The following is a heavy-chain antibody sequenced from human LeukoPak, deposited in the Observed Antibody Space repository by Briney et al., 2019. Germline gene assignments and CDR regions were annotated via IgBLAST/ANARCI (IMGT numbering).Heavy chain of an antibody. Sequence: GGSLRLSSAASGFTFSDYYMSWIRQAPGKGLEWVSYISGGSAIWYADSVKGRFTISRDNAKNSLYLQMNRLRAEDTAVYYCARTPDGYNRLDYWGQGTLVTVSS. V-gene: IGHV3-11*01. CDR2: ISGGSAI. D-gene: IGHD5-24*01. CDR3: ARTPDGYNRLDY. CDR1: GFTFSDYY. J-gene: IGHJ4*02.